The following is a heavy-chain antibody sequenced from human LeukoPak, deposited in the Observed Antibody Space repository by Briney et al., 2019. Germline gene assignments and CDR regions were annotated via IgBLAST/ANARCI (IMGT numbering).Heavy chain of an antibody. Sequence: GGSLRLSCAASGFTFSSYGMSWVRQAPGKGLEWVSAISGSGGSTYYADSVKGRFTISRDSSKNTLYLQMNSLRAEDTAVYYCAKDKGVDGYSQFDYWGQGTLVTVSS. CDR3: AKDKGVDGYSQFDY. J-gene: IGHJ4*02. D-gene: IGHD5-24*01. CDR2: ISGSGGST. V-gene: IGHV3-23*01. CDR1: GFTFSSYG.